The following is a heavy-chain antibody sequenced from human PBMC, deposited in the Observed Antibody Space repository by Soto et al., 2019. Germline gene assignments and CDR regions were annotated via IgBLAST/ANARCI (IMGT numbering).Heavy chain of an antibody. Sequence: GGSLRLSCAASGFTFSRYAMHWVRQAPGKGLEWVAVIWHDGSNKYYEDSVKGRFTVSRDNSKNTLYLQMNSLRAEDTALYYCARDRLWLAIQIDYWAQGTQVTVSS. V-gene: IGHV3-33*01. D-gene: IGHD6-19*01. CDR2: IWHDGSNK. CDR1: GFTFSRYA. J-gene: IGHJ4*02. CDR3: ARDRLWLAIQIDY.